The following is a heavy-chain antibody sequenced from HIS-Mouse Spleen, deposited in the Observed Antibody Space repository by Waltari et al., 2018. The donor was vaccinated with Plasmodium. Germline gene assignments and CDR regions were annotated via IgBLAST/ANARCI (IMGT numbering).Heavy chain of an antibody. Sequence: EVQLVESGGGLVKPGGSLRLSGAASGSTFRSYSMNWVRQAPGKGLEWVSSISSSSSYIYYADSVKGRFTISRDNAKNSLYLQMNSLRAEDTAVYYCARESSSSWYFDYWGQGTLVTVSS. V-gene: IGHV3-21*01. CDR2: ISSSSSYI. D-gene: IGHD6-13*01. CDR1: GSTFRSYS. CDR3: ARESSSSWYFDY. J-gene: IGHJ4*02.